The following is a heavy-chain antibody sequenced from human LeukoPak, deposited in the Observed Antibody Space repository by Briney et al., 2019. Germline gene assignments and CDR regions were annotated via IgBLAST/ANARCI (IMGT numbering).Heavy chain of an antibody. J-gene: IGHJ4*02. Sequence: ASVKISCKVSGYTLTDYYMHWVQQAPGKGLEWMGLVDPEDGETIYAEKFQGRVTITADTSTDTAYMELSSLRSEDTAVYYCATLLGTAMVDYWGQGTLVTVSS. CDR1: GYTLTDYY. CDR2: VDPEDGET. V-gene: IGHV1-69-2*01. D-gene: IGHD5-18*01. CDR3: ATLLGTAMVDY.